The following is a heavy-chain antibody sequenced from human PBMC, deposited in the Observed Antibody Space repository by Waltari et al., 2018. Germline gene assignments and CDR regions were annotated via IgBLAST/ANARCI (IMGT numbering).Heavy chain of an antibody. J-gene: IGHJ5*02. CDR1: GGSSSSSSYY. V-gene: IGHV4-39*07. D-gene: IGHD1-26*01. Sequence: QLQLQESTPGLVKPSETLSLTCTVSGGSSSSSSYYRGWNRQPQGRGLEWIGSIYYSWRPYYNPSPKSRVTISVDTSKNQFSLELSSVTAADTAVYYCARSGGGGWFDPWGQGTLVTVSS. CDR2: IYYSWRP. CDR3: ARSGGGGWFDP.